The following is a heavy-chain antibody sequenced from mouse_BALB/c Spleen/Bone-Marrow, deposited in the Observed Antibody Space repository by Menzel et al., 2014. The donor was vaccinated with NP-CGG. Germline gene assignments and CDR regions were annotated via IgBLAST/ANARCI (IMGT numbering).Heavy chain of an antibody. J-gene: IGHJ2*01. D-gene: IGHD1-1*02. CDR3: ARAGWYDY. CDR2: FNPNNGGT. CDR1: GYSFTDYA. V-gene: IGHV1-22*01. Sequence: VQLQQSGPELVKPGSSVKMSCKTSGYSFTDYAILWVKQSHGKSLEWIGGFNPNNGGTNYNQKFKDKATLTADKSSRTAYMEFRSLTFEDSAVYYCARAGWYDYWGQGTTLTVSS.